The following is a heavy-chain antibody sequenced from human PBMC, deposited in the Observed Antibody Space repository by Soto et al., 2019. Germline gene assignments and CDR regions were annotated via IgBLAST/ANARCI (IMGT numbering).Heavy chain of an antibody. D-gene: IGHD6-13*01. CDR1: GGTFSSYA. V-gene: IGHV1-69*01. Sequence: QVQLVQSGAEVKKPGSSVKVSCKASGGTFSSYAISWVRQAPGQGLEWMGGIIPIFGTANYAQKFQGRVTITADESTSTADTELISLRPEDTAVYYCARDEDIAAAGPSRSYYYYGMDVWGQGNTVTVSS. J-gene: IGHJ6*02. CDR3: ARDEDIAAAGPSRSYYYYGMDV. CDR2: IIPIFGTA.